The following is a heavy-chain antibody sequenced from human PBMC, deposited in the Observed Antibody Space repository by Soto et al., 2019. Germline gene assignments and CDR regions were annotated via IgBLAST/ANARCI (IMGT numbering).Heavy chain of an antibody. CDR1: GGSISSGGYY. CDR2: IYYSGST. CDR3: ARVKDGPFDY. J-gene: IGHJ4*02. Sequence: SETLSLTCTVSGGSISSGGYYWSWIRQHPGKGLEWIGYIYYSGSTYYTPSLKSRGTISVETSKNQFALKLSSGTAADTAVYYCARVKDGPFDYWGQGTLVTVSS. V-gene: IGHV4-31*03.